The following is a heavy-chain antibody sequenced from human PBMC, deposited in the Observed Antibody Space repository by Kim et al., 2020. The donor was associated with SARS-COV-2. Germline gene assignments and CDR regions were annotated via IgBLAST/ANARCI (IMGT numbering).Heavy chain of an antibody. CDR2: IYYSGTT. J-gene: IGHJ5*01. D-gene: IGHD2-15*01. V-gene: IGHV4-39*01. Sequence: SETLSLTCTVSGASISSGYYWGGIRQPPGKGLEWIGNIYYSGTTSYNPSLNSRVTMSVDPSKSQFTRRLSSVTAADTAVYFCARLYSGFYSANW. CDR1: GASISSGYY. CDR3: ARLYSGFYSANW.